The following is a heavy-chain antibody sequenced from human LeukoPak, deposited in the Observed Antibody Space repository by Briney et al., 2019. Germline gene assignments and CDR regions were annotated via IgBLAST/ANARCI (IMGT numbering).Heavy chain of an antibody. CDR1: GGSISSSNW. D-gene: IGHD2-21*02. CDR2: IYHSGST. Sequence: SGTLSLTCAVSGGSISSSNWWSRVRQPPGKGLEWIGEIYHSGSTNYNPSLKSRVTISVDKSKNQFSLKLSSVTAADTAVYYCAVYCGGDCYSGVNNWFDPWGQGTLVTVSS. V-gene: IGHV4-4*02. CDR3: AVYCGGDCYSGVNNWFDP. J-gene: IGHJ5*02.